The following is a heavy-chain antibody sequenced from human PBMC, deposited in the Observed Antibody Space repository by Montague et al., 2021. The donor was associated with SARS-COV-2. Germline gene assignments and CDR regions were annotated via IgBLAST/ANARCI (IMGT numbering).Heavy chain of an antibody. D-gene: IGHD3-9*01. CDR1: GGSISSYY. J-gene: IGHJ3*02. V-gene: IGHV4-59*01. CDR2: IYYSGST. CDR3: ARTGLGDYDILTGYTVNAFDI. Sequence: SETLSLTCTVSGGSISSYYWSWIRLPPGKGLEWIGYIYYSGSTNYNPSLKSRVTISVDTSTNQFYLKLSSVTAADTAVYYCARTGLGDYDILTGYTVNAFDIWGQGTLVTVSS.